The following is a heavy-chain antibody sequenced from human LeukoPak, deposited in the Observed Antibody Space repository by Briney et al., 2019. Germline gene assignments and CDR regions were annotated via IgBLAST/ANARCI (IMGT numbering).Heavy chain of an antibody. V-gene: IGHV3-7*01. CDR1: GDTFISYW. CDR3: ARILEGSFASDWFDP. CDR2: IKEHGSEK. D-gene: IGHD2-15*01. J-gene: IGHJ5*02. Sequence: GGSLRLSCAASGDTFISYWMNWVRQAPGKGLEWVASIKEHGSEKYFVDSVKGRFTISRDDAKNSVYLQMDSLTAEDTAVYCCARILEGSFASDWFDPWGQGTQVTVST.